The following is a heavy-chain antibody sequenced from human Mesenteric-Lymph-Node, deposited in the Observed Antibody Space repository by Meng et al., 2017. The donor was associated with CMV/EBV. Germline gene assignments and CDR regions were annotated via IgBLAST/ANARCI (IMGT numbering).Heavy chain of an antibody. V-gene: IGHV3-21*01. J-gene: IGHJ6*02. CDR1: GFTFRTYT. CDR3: ARRLKAAGRSFYATNV. Sequence: GESLKISCAASGFTFRTYTMNWVRQAPGKGLEWVSSITSSSSFIYYAGSVKGRFTVSRDNAKNSLYLQMNSLRAEDTAVYYCARRLKAAGRSFYATNVWGQGTTVTVSS. D-gene: IGHD6-13*01. CDR2: ITSSSSFI.